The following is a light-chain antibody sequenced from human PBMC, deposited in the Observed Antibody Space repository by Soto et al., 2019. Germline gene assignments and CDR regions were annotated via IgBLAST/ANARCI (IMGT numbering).Light chain of an antibody. J-gene: IGLJ2*01. Sequence: QSVLTQSPSVSAAPGQQVTISCSGSSSNIGNNYVSWYQQLPGTAPKLLIYDNNKRPSGIPDRFSGSKSGTSGTLDITGLQTGDEADYYCATWDASLPGEVFGGGTQLTVL. CDR3: ATWDASLPGEV. CDR1: SSNIGNNY. V-gene: IGLV1-51*01. CDR2: DNN.